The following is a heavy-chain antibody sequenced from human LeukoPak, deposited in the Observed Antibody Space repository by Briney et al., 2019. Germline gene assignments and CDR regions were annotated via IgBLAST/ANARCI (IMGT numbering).Heavy chain of an antibody. Sequence: GGSLRLSCAASGFTITNYAMSWVRQGPGKGLEWVSGLSTSPRYADSVRGRFTVSRDHSTNTLYLQMNRLRSQDTAVYYCARGEVAVQYYFESWGQGTLVTVSS. D-gene: IGHD3-22*01. CDR3: ARGEVAVQYYFES. CDR2: LSTSPR. J-gene: IGHJ4*02. CDR1: GFTITNYA. V-gene: IGHV3-23*01.